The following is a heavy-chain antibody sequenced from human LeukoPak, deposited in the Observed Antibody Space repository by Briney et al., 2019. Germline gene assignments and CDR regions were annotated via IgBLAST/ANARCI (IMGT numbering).Heavy chain of an antibody. CDR3: AKDGGLWVSAHWGDS. V-gene: IGHV3-23*01. Sequence: PGGSLRLSCAASGFTFSSYTMSWVRQAPGKGLEWVSTITTSDGNTYYVDSVKGRFTVPRDNSKNTLFLQMNSLRAEDTAVYYCAKDGGLWVSAHWGDSWGRGPLVTVSS. CDR2: ITTSDGNT. J-gene: IGHJ4*02. CDR1: GFTFSSYT. D-gene: IGHD7-27*01.